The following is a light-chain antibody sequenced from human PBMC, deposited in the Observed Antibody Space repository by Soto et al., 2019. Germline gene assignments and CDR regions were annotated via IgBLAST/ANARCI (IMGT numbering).Light chain of an antibody. CDR2: MAS. CDR3: QQRYSMPLT. J-gene: IGKJ3*01. Sequence: DIQMTQSPSSLSASVGDRVTITCRASQSISSHLNWYQQKPGKAPQLLIYMASSLQGGVPSRFSGSGSGTDFTLTISRLQADDFAIYYCQQRYSMPLTFGPGTRVDIK. CDR1: QSISSH. V-gene: IGKV1-39*01.